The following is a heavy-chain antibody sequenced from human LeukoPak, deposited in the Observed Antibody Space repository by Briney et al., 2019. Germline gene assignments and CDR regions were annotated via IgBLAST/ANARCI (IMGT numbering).Heavy chain of an antibody. V-gene: IGHV3-30*04. CDR2: ISYDGSNK. CDR1: GFTFSSYA. Sequence: PGRSLRLSCAASGFTFSSYAMHWVRQAPGKGLEWVAVISYDGSNKYYADSVKGRFTTSRDNSKNTLYLQMNSLRAEDTAVYYCARTTGYSYGWNYWGQGTLVTVSS. J-gene: IGHJ4*02. D-gene: IGHD5-18*01. CDR3: ARTTGYSYGWNY.